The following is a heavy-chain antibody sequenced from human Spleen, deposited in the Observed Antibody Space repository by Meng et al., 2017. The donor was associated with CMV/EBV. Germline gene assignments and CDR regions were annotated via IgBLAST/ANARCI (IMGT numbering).Heavy chain of an antibody. CDR2: IDSTTNYI. J-gene: IGHJ5*02. CDR1: RFTISSYS. CDR3: ARGAGGPGLPRLSWLDP. Sequence: GESLKISCAASRFTISSYSMNWVRQAPGKGLEWVSSIDSTTNYIYYADSLEGRFTISRDNARNSLYLQMNSLRAEDTAVYYCARGAGGPGLPRLSWLDPWGQGILVTVSS. V-gene: IGHV3-21*01.